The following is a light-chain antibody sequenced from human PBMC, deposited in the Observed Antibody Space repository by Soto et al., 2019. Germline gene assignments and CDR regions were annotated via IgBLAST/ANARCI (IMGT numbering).Light chain of an antibody. Sequence: QSALTQPAYVSGSAGQWITIYCTGTSSYFGGYNYVSWYQQHPGRAPKLLIYEVSYRPSRVSNRFSGSKSGKTASLTISGLQAEDEADYYCSSKTSRNTYVFGTGTKVTVL. CDR1: SSYFGGYNY. V-gene: IGLV2-14*01. J-gene: IGLJ1*01. CDR2: EVS. CDR3: SSKTSRNTYV.